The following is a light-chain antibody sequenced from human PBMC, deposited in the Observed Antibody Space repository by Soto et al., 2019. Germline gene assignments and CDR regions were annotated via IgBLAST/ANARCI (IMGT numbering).Light chain of an antibody. CDR3: QQSYSAPYT. J-gene: IGKJ2*01. CDR1: QSIRNY. V-gene: IGKV1-39*01. CDR2: AAS. Sequence: DIQMTQSPSSLSASVGDRVTITCRASQSIRNYLNWYQQKPGKAPKLLLYAASSLQSGVPSRFSGSGSGTDFTLTFSSLQPEDFATYYCQQSYSAPYTFGQGTKLEIK.